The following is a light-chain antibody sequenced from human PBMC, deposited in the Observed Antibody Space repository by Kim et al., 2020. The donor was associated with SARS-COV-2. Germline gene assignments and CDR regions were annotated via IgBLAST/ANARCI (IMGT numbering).Light chain of an antibody. V-gene: IGLV1-44*01. Sequence: QSVLTQPPSASGTPGQRVTISCSRSSSNIGSHTVNWYQQLPGTAPKFVIYSNNQRPSGVPDRFSGSKSGTSASLAITGLQSDDEADYYCAAWDDSLNGPVFGGGTQLTVL. CDR2: SNN. CDR3: AAWDDSLNGPV. J-gene: IGLJ2*01. CDR1: SSNIGSHT.